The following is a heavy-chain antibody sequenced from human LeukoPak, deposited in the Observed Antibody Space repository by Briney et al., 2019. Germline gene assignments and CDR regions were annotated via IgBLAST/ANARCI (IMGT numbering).Heavy chain of an antibody. J-gene: IGHJ4*02. CDR2: IRYDGSNK. Sequence: GGSLRLSCAASGFTFSSYGMHWVRQAPGKGLEWVAFIRYDGSNKYYADSVKGRFTISRDNSKNTLYLQMNSLRAEDTAVYYCAKDSLGGTYYYDSSGLDYWGQGTLVTVSS. V-gene: IGHV3-30*02. D-gene: IGHD3-22*01. CDR3: AKDSLGGTYYYDSSGLDY. CDR1: GFTFSSYG.